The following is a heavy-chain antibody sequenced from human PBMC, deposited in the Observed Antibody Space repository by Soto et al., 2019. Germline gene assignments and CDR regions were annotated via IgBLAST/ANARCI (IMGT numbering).Heavy chain of an antibody. CDR3: ASWGALPRCF. V-gene: IGHV4-30-2*01. Sequence: QLQLQESGSGLVKPSQTLSLTCAVSGGSISSGGYSWSWIRQPPGKGLEWIGYIYHSGSTYYNPSLNSRLTIPVDRSKNKFYLKLSSVPAADTAVYYCASWGALPRCFWGQGTLVTVSS. J-gene: IGHJ4*02. D-gene: IGHD4-17*01. CDR1: GGSISSGGYS. CDR2: IYHSGST.